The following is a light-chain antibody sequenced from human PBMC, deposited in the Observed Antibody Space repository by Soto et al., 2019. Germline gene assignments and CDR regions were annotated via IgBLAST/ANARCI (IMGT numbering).Light chain of an antibody. Sequence: QSVLTQPASVSGSPGQSITISCTGTSSDVGAYNLVSWYQHYPGQVPKLLIYNVSHRPSGISNRFSGSKSGNTASLTISGLQAEDEADYFCTSSTPGALYVFGTGTKVTVL. CDR3: TSSTPGALYV. J-gene: IGLJ1*01. CDR1: SSDVGAYNL. CDR2: NVS. V-gene: IGLV2-14*01.